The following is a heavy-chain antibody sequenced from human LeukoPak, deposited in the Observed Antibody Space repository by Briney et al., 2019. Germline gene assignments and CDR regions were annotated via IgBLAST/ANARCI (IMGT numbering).Heavy chain of an antibody. CDR3: ARGYSSSWASFDY. D-gene: IGHD6-13*01. Sequence: GDSLRLSCAASGFTFTKYWMTWVRQAPGKGLEWVGNIKQDGSDKNYMDSVKGRFTISRDNSKNTLYLQMNSLRAEDTAVYYCARGYSSSWASFDYWGQGTLVTVSS. CDR1: GFTFTKYW. V-gene: IGHV3-7*03. CDR2: IKQDGSDK. J-gene: IGHJ4*02.